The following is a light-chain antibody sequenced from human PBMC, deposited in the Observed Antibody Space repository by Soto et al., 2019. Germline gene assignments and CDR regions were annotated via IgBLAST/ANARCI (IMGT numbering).Light chain of an antibody. J-gene: IGKJ3*01. CDR2: DAS. V-gene: IGKV3-20*01. CDR1: QSVTSNS. Sequence: EIVLTQSPGTLSLSPGERATLSCRASQSVTSNSLAWYQHKLGQAPRLLIYDASSRATGLPDRFSGSGSGTDFTLTISRLEPEDFAVYFCQQFGTSPGTFGPGTKVDIK. CDR3: QQFGTSPGT.